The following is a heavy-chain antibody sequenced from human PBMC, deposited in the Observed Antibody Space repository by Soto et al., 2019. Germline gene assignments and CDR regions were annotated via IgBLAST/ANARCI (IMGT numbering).Heavy chain of an antibody. D-gene: IGHD3-22*01. CDR3: AILGTYYFDNSDNYFDF. J-gene: IGHJ4*02. CDR1: GYTLTRYS. V-gene: IGHV1-3*05. Sequence: QVQLVQSGAEEMKPGASVKVSCKASGYTLTRYSIHWVRQAPGQRLEWMGWINAGNGNTKFSQKFQGRVTITRDTSATTDYMEPRGLRSEDTAVYYCAILGTYYFDNSDNYFDFWGQGTLVTVSS. CDR2: INAGNGNT.